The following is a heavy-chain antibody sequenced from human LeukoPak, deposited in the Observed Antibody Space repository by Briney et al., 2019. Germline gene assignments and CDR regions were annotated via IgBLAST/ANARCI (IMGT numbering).Heavy chain of an antibody. J-gene: IGHJ5*02. Sequence: SETLSLTCTVSGGSISSSSYYWGWIRQPPGKGLEWIGSIYYSGSTYYNPSLKSRVTMSVDTSKNQFSLKLSSVTAADTAVYYCAREVNYYGSGRPYNWFDPWGQGTLVTVSS. CDR1: GGSISSSSYY. V-gene: IGHV4-39*07. CDR3: AREVNYYGSGRPYNWFDP. CDR2: IYYSGST. D-gene: IGHD3-10*01.